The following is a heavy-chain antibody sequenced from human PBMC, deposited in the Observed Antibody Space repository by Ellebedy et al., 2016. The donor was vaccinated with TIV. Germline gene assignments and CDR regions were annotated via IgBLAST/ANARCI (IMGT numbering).Heavy chain of an antibody. J-gene: IGHJ4*02. CDR2: IYYSGST. D-gene: IGHD1-26*01. CDR1: GGSISSYY. CDR3: ATHSGSYGGDFDY. Sequence: MPSETLSLTCTVSGGSISSYYWSWIRQPPGKGLEWIGYIYYSGSTNYNPSLKSRVTISVDTSKNQFSLKLSSVTAADTAVYYCATHSGSYGGDFDYWGQGTLVTVSS. V-gene: IGHV4-59*01.